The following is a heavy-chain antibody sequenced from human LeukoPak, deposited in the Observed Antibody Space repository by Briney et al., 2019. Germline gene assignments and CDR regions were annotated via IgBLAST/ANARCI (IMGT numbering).Heavy chain of an antibody. J-gene: IGHJ5*02. D-gene: IGHD2-2*01. CDR3: ARIRLGYCSSTSCLPLGFDP. V-gene: IGHV1-69*06. Sequence: EASVKVSCKASGYAFTSYGISWVRQAPGQGLEWMGGIIPIFGTANYAQKFQGRVTITADKSTSTAYMELSSLRSEDTAVYYCARIRLGYCSSTSCLPLGFDPWGQGTLVTVSS. CDR2: IIPIFGTA. CDR1: GYAFTSYG.